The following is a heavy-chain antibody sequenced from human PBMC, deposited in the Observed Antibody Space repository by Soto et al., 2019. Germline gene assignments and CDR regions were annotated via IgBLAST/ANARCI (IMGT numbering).Heavy chain of an antibody. J-gene: IGHJ5*02. V-gene: IGHV3-11*06. D-gene: IGHD2-8*02. CDR2: IRPGSRYP. CDR1: GFTFGDSY. Sequence: QVQLVESGGGLVPPGGSLRLSCAGSGFTFGDSYMSWIRQAPGKWLEWLSYIRPGSRYPAYADSVKGRFTISRYNAKRSLYLQMMSLTAEDTAIYYCVRGGGVGMFDPWGQGTMVTVSS. CDR3: VRGGGVGMFDP.